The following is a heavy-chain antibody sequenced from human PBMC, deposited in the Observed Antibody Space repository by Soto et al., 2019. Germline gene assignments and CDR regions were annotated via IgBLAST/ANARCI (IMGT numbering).Heavy chain of an antibody. CDR2: ISAGGDST. Sequence: EVQLLGSGGGWVQPGGSLRLSCATSGFTFSSYPMNWVRQAPGKGLEWVSGISAGGDSTYYADSVKGRFTIFRDNSKNSVYLQMNSLRAEDTAVYYCARRVWGQGTLVTVSS. CDR3: ARRV. V-gene: IGHV3-23*01. CDR1: GFTFSSYP. J-gene: IGHJ4*02.